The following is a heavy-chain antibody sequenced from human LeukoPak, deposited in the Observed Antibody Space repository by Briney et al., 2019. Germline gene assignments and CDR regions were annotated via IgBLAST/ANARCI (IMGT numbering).Heavy chain of an antibody. CDR2: INRNGGST. V-gene: IGHV3-20*04. CDR3: VRGFRGGPFDY. J-gene: IGHJ4*02. CDR1: GFTFDDYG. Sequence: PGGSLRLSCAASGFTFDDYGMSWVRQAPGKGLEWVSGINRNGGSTGYADSVKGRFTISRDNAKNSLYLQINSLRAEDTALYYCVRGFRGGPFDYWGQGTLVTVSS. D-gene: IGHD3-10*01.